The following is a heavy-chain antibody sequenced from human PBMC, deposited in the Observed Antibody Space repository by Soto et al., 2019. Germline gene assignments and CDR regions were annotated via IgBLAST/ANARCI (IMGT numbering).Heavy chain of an antibody. CDR1: GFTVSSNY. V-gene: IGHV3-53*04. D-gene: IGHD6-25*01. CDR2: IYTGGSI. CDR3: ARGGAAAGQNDY. Sequence: EVQLVESGGGLVQPGGSLRLSCAVSGFTVSSNYMSWVRQAPGKGLGWVSTIYTGGSIYYADSVKGRFTISRHNSENTLYLQMNNLRVEDTAVYYCARGGAAAGQNDYWGQGTLVTVSS. J-gene: IGHJ4*02.